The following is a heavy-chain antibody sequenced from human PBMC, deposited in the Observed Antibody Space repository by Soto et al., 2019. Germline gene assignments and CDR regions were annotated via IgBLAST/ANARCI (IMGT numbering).Heavy chain of an antibody. V-gene: IGHV3-74*01. Sequence: EVQLVESGGGLVQPGGSLRLSCAASGFTFSSDWMHWVRQAPGKGLVWVSRIKSDGTRTTYADFVKGRFTISRDNAKNMLYLEMNSLRAEYTAVYFCARGNMMWGIMIRAYNWLDPWGQGTLVTVSS. CDR1: GFTFSSDW. D-gene: IGHD3-10*01. CDR2: IKSDGTRT. CDR3: ARGNMMWGIMIRAYNWLDP. J-gene: IGHJ5*02.